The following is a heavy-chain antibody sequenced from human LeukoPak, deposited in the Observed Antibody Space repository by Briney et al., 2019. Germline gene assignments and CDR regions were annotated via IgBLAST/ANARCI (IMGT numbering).Heavy chain of an antibody. J-gene: IGHJ3*02. V-gene: IGHV1-18*01. CDR3: ARILPSDLGYCSGGSCYSGRGAFDI. D-gene: IGHD2-15*01. Sequence: ASVKVSCKASGYTFTSYGISWVRQAPGQGLEWMGWISAYNGNTNYAQKLQGRVTMTTDTSTSTAYMEPRSLRSDDTAVYYCARILPSDLGYCSGGSCYSGRGAFDIWGQGTMVTVSS. CDR2: ISAYNGNT. CDR1: GYTFTSYG.